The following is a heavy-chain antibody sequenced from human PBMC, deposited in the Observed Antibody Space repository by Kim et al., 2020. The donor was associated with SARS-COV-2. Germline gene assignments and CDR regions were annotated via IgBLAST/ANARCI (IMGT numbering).Heavy chain of an antibody. CDR3: ARERGGYDSSGYYEGGMDV. D-gene: IGHD3-22*01. V-gene: IGHV4-31*02. J-gene: IGHJ6*02. Sequence: SRVTISVETSKNQFSLKLSSVTAADTAVYYCARERGGYDSSGYYEGGMDVWGQGTTVTVSS.